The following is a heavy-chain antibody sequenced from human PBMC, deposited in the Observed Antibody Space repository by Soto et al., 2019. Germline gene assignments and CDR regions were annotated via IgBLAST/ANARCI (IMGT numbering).Heavy chain of an antibody. V-gene: IGHV3-64D*06. CDR1: GFTFSSYA. CDR3: VTPYYDFWSGYYTGGLDV. J-gene: IGHJ6*02. D-gene: IGHD3-3*01. Sequence: GGSLRLSCSASGFTFSSYAMHGVREAPGKGLEYVSAISSNGGSTYYADSVKGRFTISRDNSKNTLYLQMSSLRAEDTAVYYCVTPYYDFWSGYYTGGLDVWGQGTTVTVSS. CDR2: ISSNGGST.